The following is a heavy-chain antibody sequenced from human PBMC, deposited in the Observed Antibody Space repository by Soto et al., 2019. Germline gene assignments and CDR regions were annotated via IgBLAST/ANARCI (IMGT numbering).Heavy chain of an antibody. CDR2: ISGSGVST. CDR1: GFTFSSYA. V-gene: IGHV3-23*01. D-gene: IGHD3-22*01. CDR3: AKDGYGIVVVITAFDY. J-gene: IGHJ4*02. Sequence: GGSLRLSCAASGFTFSSYAMSWVRQAPGKGLEWVSAISGSGVSTYYADSVKGRFTISRDNSKNTLYLQMNSLRAEDTAVYYCAKDGYGIVVVITAFDYWGQGTLVTVSS.